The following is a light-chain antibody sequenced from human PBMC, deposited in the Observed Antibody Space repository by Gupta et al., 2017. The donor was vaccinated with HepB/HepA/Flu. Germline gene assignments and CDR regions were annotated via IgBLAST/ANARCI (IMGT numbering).Light chain of an antibody. CDR3: QQYNNWLT. V-gene: IGKV3-15*01. Sequence: EIVMTQSPDTLSVSPGERATLSCRASQRISSNLAWYQKKPGQAPRLLMYGASTRATGITARFSGSGDGTEFTLTSSSRQYEDCAVYYWQQYNNWLTFGGGTKVEIK. CDR1: QRISSN. J-gene: IGKJ4*01. CDR2: GAS.